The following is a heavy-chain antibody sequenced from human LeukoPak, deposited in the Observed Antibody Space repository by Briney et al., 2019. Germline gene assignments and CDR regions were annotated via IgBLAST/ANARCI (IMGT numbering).Heavy chain of an antibody. D-gene: IGHD6-19*01. V-gene: IGHV1-46*01. CDR1: GYTFTSYY. CDR2: INPSGGST. J-gene: IGHJ4*02. Sequence: ASVKVSCKASGYTFTSYYMHWVRQAPGQGLEWMGIINPSGGSTSYAQKFQGRVTMTRDTSTSTVYMELSSLRSEDTAVYYCAGLISVAGNHRVFDYWGQGTLVTVSS. CDR3: AGLISVAGNHRVFDY.